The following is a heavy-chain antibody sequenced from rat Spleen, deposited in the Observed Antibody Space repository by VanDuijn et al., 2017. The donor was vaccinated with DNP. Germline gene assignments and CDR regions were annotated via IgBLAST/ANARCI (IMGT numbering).Heavy chain of an antibody. V-gene: IGHV5-19*01. D-gene: IGHD1-6*01. CDR1: GFTFSNYD. Sequence: EVQLVESGGGLVQPGRSLKLSCAASGFTFSNYDLAWVRQAPTKGLEWIAASGPSGGSDYYRDSVKGRFTVSRDYAKSTLYLQMDSLRSEDTATYYCVKRAPGNYYYGGYFDYWGQGVTVTVSS. J-gene: IGHJ2*01. CDR3: VKRAPGNYYYGGYFDY. CDR2: SGPSGGSD.